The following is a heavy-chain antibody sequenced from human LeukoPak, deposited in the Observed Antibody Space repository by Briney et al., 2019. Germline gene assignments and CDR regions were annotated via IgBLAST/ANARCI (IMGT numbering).Heavy chain of an antibody. J-gene: IGHJ3*02. D-gene: IGHD3-10*01. CDR2: INPNSGGT. V-gene: IGHV1-2*02. Sequence: ASVKVSCKASGYTFTGYYMHWVRQAPGQGLEWMGWINPNSGGTNHAQKFQGRVTMTRDTSISTAYMELSRLRSDDTAVYYCARSYGSGRRDAFDIWGLGTMVIVSS. CDR1: GYTFTGYY. CDR3: ARSYGSGRRDAFDI.